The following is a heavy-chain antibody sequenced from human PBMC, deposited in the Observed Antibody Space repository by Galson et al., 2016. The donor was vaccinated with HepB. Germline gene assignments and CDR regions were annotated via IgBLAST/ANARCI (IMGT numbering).Heavy chain of an antibody. CDR3: TRDGFGNYGGRNYYHGMDV. CDR2: INAGNGDT. CDR1: GYNFPSHA. V-gene: IGHV1-3*01. Sequence: SVKVSCKAAGYNFPSHAMRWVRQAPGQGLEWMGWINAGNGDTKYSQKFQGRVTFTRDTSASTLYMELGSLRSEDTAVFYCTRDGFGNYGGRNYYHGMDVWGQGTTVTVSS. J-gene: IGHJ6*02. D-gene: IGHD4-11*01.